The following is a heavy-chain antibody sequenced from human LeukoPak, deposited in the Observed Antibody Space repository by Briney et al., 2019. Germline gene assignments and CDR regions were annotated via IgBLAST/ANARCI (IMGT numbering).Heavy chain of an antibody. V-gene: IGHV4-59*01. CDR3: ARVGTYYDSSGYYFGWFDP. CDR1: GGSISSYY. J-gene: IGHJ5*02. D-gene: IGHD3-22*01. CDR2: IHFSGST. Sequence: SETLSLTCTVSGGSISSYYWSWIRQPPGKGLEWIGYIHFSGSTSYNPSLKSRVTISVDTSKNHFSLKLSSVTAADTAVYYCARVGTYYDSSGYYFGWFDPWGQGTLVTVSS.